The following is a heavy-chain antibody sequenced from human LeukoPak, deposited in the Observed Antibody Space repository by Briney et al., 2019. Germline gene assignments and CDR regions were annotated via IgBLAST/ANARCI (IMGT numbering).Heavy chain of an antibody. CDR1: GGSISSGGYY. D-gene: IGHD3-16*01. J-gene: IGHJ4*02. CDR3: ARGPNAGGFDY. CDR2: IYHSGST. V-gene: IGHV4-30-2*01. Sequence: SETLSLTCTVSGGSISSGGYYWSWIRQPPGKGLEWIGYIYHSGSTYYNPSLKSRVTISVDRSKIQFSLKLSSVTAADTAVYYCARGPNAGGFDYWGQGTLVTVSS.